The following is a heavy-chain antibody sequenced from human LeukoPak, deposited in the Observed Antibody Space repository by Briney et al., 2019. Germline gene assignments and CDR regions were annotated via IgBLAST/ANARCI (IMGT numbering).Heavy chain of an antibody. CDR3: AKSESEAWPWYFDL. CDR2: IWYDGSTK. CDR1: GFTFSGYG. Sequence: GRSLRLSCAASGFTFSGYGMHWVRQAPGKGLEWVAVIWYDGSTKYYAESVKGRFTISRDNSKKTLYLQMNSLRAEDTALYYCAKSESEAWPWYFDLWGRGTLVTVSS. D-gene: IGHD1-14*01. J-gene: IGHJ2*01. V-gene: IGHV3-33*06.